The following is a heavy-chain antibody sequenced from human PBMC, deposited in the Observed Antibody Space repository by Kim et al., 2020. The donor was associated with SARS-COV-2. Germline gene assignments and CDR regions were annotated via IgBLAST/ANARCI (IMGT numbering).Heavy chain of an antibody. Sequence: GGSLRLSCAASGFTFSSYGMHWVRQAPGKGLEWVAVIWYDGSNKYYADSVKGRFTISRDNSKNTLYLQMNSLRAEDTAVYYCAKDHKAYCGGDCYLLGYWGQGTLVTVSS. J-gene: IGHJ4*02. CDR2: IWYDGSNK. V-gene: IGHV3-33*06. CDR1: GFTFSSYG. D-gene: IGHD2-21*02. CDR3: AKDHKAYCGGDCYLLGY.